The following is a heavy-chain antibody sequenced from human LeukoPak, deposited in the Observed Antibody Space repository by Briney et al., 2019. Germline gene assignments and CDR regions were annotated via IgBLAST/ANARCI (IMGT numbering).Heavy chain of an antibody. D-gene: IGHD3-22*01. J-gene: IGHJ4*02. CDR2: INPNSGGT. V-gene: IGHV1-2*02. Sequence: ASVKVSCKASGYTFTGYYMHWVRQAPGQGLEWMGWINPNSGGTNYAQKFQGRVTMTRDMSTSTVYMELSSLRSEDTAVYYCARVGYYDSSGYYKYWGQGTLVTVSS. CDR1: GYTFTGYY. CDR3: ARVGYYDSSGYYKY.